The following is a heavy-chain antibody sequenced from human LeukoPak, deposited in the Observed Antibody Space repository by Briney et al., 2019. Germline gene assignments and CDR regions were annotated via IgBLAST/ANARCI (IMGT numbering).Heavy chain of an antibody. CDR1: GYTFTGSY. D-gene: IGHD5-24*01. CDR3: ARDNSVRDEAWWFNP. V-gene: IGHV1-2*02. J-gene: IGHJ5*02. Sequence: ASVKVSCKSSGYTFTGSYIHWVRQAPGQGLEWMGWINPNSGDTRYTEHFQGRVTLTRDMSTSTDYLELSSLRSEDTAVYYCARDNSVRDEAWWFNPWGQGTLVTVSS. CDR2: INPNSGDT.